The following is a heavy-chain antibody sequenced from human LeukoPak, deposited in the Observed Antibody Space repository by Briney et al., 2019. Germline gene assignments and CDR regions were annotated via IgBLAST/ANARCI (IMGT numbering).Heavy chain of an antibody. CDR3: ATSLSRNFDY. CDR1: GYIFTNYD. CDR2: MNPNSGTT. J-gene: IGHJ4*02. D-gene: IGHD2/OR15-2a*01. V-gene: IGHV1-8*03. Sequence: ASVKVSCKASGYIFTNYDINWVRQATGQGLEWMGWMNPNSGTTGYAQKFLGRVTITRNTSISTTYMELSSLRSEDTAVYYCATSLSRNFDYWGQGTLVTVSS.